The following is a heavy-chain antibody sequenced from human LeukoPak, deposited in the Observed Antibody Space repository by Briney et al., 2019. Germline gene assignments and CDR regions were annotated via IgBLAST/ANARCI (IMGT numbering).Heavy chain of an antibody. CDR2: ISSSSSYI. Sequence: PGGSLRLSCAASGFTFSSYSTNWVRQAPGKGLEWVSSISSSSSYIYYADSVKGRFTISRDNAKNSLYLQMNSLRAEDTAVYYCAREAQEGCSGGSCYSSDAFDIWGQGTMVTVSS. CDR1: GFTFSSYS. D-gene: IGHD2-15*01. J-gene: IGHJ3*02. CDR3: AREAQEGCSGGSCYSSDAFDI. V-gene: IGHV3-21*01.